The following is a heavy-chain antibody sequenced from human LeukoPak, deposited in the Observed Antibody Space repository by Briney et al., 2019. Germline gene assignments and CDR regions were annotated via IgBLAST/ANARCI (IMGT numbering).Heavy chain of an antibody. V-gene: IGHV7-4-1*02. CDR1: GGTFSSYA. CDR3: ASFRDRYCSGGSCYPNDDY. Sequence: ASVKVSCKASGGTFSSYAISWVRQAPGQGLEWMGWINTNTGNPTYAQGFTGRFVFSLDTSVSTAYLQISSLKAEDTAVYYCASFRDRYCSGGSCYPNDDYWGQGTLVTVSS. CDR2: INTNTGNP. D-gene: IGHD2-15*01. J-gene: IGHJ4*02.